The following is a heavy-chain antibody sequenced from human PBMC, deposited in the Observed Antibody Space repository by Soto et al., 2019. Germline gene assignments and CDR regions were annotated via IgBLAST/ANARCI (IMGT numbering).Heavy chain of an antibody. CDR3: ARLKRYCSSTSCYTGYSSGWYWDYGMDV. CDR1: GGSISSSSYY. D-gene: IGHD2-2*02. V-gene: IGHV4-39*01. CDR2: IYYSGST. Sequence: SETLSLTCTVSGGSISSSSYYWGWIRQPPGKGLEWIGSIYYSGSTYYNPSLKSRVTISVDTSKNQFSLKLSSVTAADTAVYYCARLKRYCSSTSCYTGYSSGWYWDYGMDVWGQGTTVTVSS. J-gene: IGHJ6*02.